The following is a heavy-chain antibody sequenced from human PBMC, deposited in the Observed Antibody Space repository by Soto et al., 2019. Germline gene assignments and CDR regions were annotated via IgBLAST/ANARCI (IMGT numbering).Heavy chain of an antibody. CDR1: GGSISGYF. CDR3: ARSTSGSPFGY. CDR2: VYISGST. J-gene: IGHJ4*02. V-gene: IGHV4-4*07. Sequence: SETLSLTCTVSGGSISGYFWNWIRQPAGKGLEWIGRVYISGSTNYNPSLKSRVSMSGDTSKKQFSLKLSSVTAADTAVYYCARSTSGSPFGYWGPGVPVTVS. D-gene: IGHD1-26*01.